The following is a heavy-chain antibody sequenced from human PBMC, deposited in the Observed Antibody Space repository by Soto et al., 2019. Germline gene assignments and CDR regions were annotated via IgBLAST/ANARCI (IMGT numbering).Heavy chain of an antibody. Sequence: SVKVSCKASGGTFSSYAISWVRQAPGQGLEWMGGIIPIFGTANYAQKFQGRVTITADESTSTAYMELSSLRSEDTAGYYCARGEWGYCSGGSCYARVENYYYYGMDVWGQGTTVTVSS. CDR3: ARGEWGYCSGGSCYARVENYYYYGMDV. V-gene: IGHV1-69*13. D-gene: IGHD2-15*01. CDR1: GGTFSSYA. J-gene: IGHJ6*02. CDR2: IIPIFGTA.